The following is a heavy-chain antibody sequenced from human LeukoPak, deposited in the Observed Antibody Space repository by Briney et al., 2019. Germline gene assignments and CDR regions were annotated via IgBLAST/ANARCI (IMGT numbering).Heavy chain of an antibody. Sequence: SETLSLTCTVSGDSISSGDYYWSWIRQPPGKGLEWIGYIYYSGSTYYNPSLKSRITISVDTSKNQFSLKLSSVTAADTAVYYCATMYYYDSSGYNYWGQGTLVTVSS. V-gene: IGHV4-30-4*01. CDR3: ATMYYYDSSGYNY. D-gene: IGHD3-22*01. CDR2: IYYSGST. CDR1: GDSISSGDYY. J-gene: IGHJ4*02.